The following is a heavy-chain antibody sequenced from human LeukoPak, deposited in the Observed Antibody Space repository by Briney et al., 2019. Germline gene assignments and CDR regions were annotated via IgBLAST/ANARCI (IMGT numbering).Heavy chain of an antibody. J-gene: IGHJ4*02. D-gene: IGHD3-22*01. V-gene: IGHV3-30*02. CDR3: AKVSVGYDSSGYYLPPDY. CDR1: GFTFSSYG. Sequence: SGGSLRLSCAASGFTFSSYGMHWVRQAPGKGLEWVAFIRYDGSNKYYADSVKGRFTISRDNSKNTLYLQMNSLRAEDTAVYYCAKVSVGYDSSGYYLPPDYWGQGTLVTVSS. CDR2: IRYDGSNK.